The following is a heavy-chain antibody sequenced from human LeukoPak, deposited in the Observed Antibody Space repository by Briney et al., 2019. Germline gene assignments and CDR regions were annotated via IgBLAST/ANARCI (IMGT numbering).Heavy chain of an antibody. D-gene: IGHD3-10*01. CDR2: IIPIFGTA. J-gene: IGHJ4*02. CDR3: ARDAWYGSGSPFDY. CDR1: GGTFSSYA. Sequence: ASVKVSCKASGGTFSSYAISWVRQAPGQGLEWMGGIIPIFGTANYAQKLQGRVTMTTDTSTSTAYMELRSLRSDDTAVYYCARDAWYGSGSPFDYWGQGTLVTVSS. V-gene: IGHV1-69*05.